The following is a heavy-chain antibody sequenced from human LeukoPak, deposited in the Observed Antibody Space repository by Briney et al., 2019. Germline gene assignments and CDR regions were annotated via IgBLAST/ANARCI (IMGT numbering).Heavy chain of an antibody. CDR1: GFTFSSYG. CDR2: ISYDGSNK. Sequence: GGSLRLSCAASGFTFSSYGMHWVRQAPGKGLEWVAVISYDGSNKYYADSVKGRFTISRDNSKNTLYLQMNSLRAEDTALYYCVKSPGYNYGSSVYFDYWGQGTLVTVSS. CDR3: VKSPGYNYGSSVYFDY. V-gene: IGHV3-30*18. J-gene: IGHJ4*02. D-gene: IGHD3-10*01.